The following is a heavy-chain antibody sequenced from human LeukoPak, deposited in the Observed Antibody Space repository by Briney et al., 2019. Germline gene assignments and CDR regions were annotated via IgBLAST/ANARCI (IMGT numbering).Heavy chain of an antibody. CDR3: ARAGDYYYYYMDV. CDR2: IYYSGST. V-gene: IGHV4-39*01. Sequence: SQTLSLTCTVSGGSISSSSYYWGWIRQPPGKGLEWIGSIYYSGSTCYNPSLKSRVTISVDTSKNQFSLKLSSVTAADTAVYYCARAGDYYYYYMDVWGKGTTVTVSS. J-gene: IGHJ6*03. CDR1: GGSISSSSYY. D-gene: IGHD3-10*01.